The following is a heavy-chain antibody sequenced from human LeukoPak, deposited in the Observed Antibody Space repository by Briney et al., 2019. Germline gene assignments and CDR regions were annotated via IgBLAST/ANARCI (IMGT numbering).Heavy chain of an antibody. Sequence: SETLSLTCAVYGGSFSGYYWSWIRQPPGKGLEWIGEINHSGSTNYNPSLKSRVTISVDTSKNQFSLKLSSVTAADTAVYYCARQNPGYISFDYWGQGTLVTVSS. D-gene: IGHD5-24*01. V-gene: IGHV4-34*01. CDR1: GGSFSGYY. CDR3: ARQNPGYISFDY. J-gene: IGHJ4*02. CDR2: INHSGST.